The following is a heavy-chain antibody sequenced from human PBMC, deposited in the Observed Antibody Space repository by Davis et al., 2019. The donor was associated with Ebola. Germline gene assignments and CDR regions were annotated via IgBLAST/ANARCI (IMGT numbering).Heavy chain of an antibody. CDR2: ISSSSSYT. D-gene: IGHD6-6*01. Sequence: GASLKTSSAASGTTFSAYYMSWIRQAPGKGLEWVSYISSSSSYTNYADSVKGRFTISRDNAKNSLYPQMNSLRAEDTAVYYCARRSSQALDWGQGTLVTVSS. CDR1: GTTFSAYY. V-gene: IGHV3-11*06. CDR3: ARRSSQALD. J-gene: IGHJ4*02.